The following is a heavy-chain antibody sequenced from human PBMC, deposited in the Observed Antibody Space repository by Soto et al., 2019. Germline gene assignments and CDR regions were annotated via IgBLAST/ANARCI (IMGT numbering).Heavy chain of an antibody. CDR1: SDSMTSYY. J-gene: IGHJ4*01. CDR2: IYHSGIT. V-gene: IGHV4-59*01. CDR3: APMSLFYFFDS. Sequence: SETLSLTCPVSSDSMTSYYWTWIRQPPGKGLECIGYIYHSGITNYNPSLKSRVTISLDTSKNQFSLRLSSVTAADTAVYYCAPMSLFYFFDSWGQGTLVTVSS. D-gene: IGHD3-9*01.